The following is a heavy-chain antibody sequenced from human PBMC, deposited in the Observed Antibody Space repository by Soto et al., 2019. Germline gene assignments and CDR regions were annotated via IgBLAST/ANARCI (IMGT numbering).Heavy chain of an antibody. V-gene: IGHV4-39*02. CDR2: IYYSGST. Sequence: VSLTCTVSGGSISSSGYYWGWIRQPPGKGLEWIGSIYYSGSTYYNPSLKSRVTISVDTSKNQFSLKLSSVTAADTAVYYCARDLLVTPSSYYYYGMDVWVQGTTVTVS. CDR1: GGSISSSGYY. D-gene: IGHD4-4*01. CDR3: ARDLLVTPSSYYYYGMDV. J-gene: IGHJ6*02.